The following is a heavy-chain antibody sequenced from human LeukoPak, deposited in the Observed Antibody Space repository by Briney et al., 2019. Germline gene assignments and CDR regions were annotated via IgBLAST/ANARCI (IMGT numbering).Heavy chain of an antibody. V-gene: IGHV1-8*03. Sequence: ASVKVSCKASGYTFTSYDINWVRQATGQGLEWMGWMNPYNDNAGYAQKFQGRVTLTRNTSISTAYMELSSLRSEDTAVYYCARGLGAGATNWFDPWGQGTLVTVSS. CDR3: ARGLGAGATNWFDP. D-gene: IGHD1-26*01. J-gene: IGHJ5*02. CDR1: GYTFTSYD. CDR2: MNPYNDNA.